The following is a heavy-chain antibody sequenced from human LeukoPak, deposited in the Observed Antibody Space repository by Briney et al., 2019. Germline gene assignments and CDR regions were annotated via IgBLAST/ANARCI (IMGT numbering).Heavy chain of an antibody. Sequence: SETLSLTCTVSGGSISSYYWSWIRQPAGKGLEWIGRIYTSGSTNYNPSLKSRVTMSVDTSKNQFSLKLSTVTAADTAVYYCARRYSGYDYGYFDYWGQGTLVTVSS. CDR2: IYTSGST. J-gene: IGHJ4*02. V-gene: IGHV4-4*07. CDR3: ARRYSGYDYGYFDY. D-gene: IGHD5-12*01. CDR1: GGSISSYY.